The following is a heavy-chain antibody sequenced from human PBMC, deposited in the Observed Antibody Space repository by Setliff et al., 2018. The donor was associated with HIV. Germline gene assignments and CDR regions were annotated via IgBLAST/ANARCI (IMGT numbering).Heavy chain of an antibody. CDR2: IAYSGTT. V-gene: IGHV4-61*01. J-gene: IGHJ6*03. D-gene: IGHD6-6*01. Sequence: SETLSLTCTVSGGSSIGSSFQSTWIRQSPGKGLEWIADIAYSGTTKYNPSLKSRVTISVDTSKNQFSLKLSSVTAADTAVYYCASEAWTSYRSSSGYYYYYMDVWGKGTTVTSP. CDR3: ASEAWTSYRSSSGYYYYYMDV. CDR1: GGSSIGSSFQ.